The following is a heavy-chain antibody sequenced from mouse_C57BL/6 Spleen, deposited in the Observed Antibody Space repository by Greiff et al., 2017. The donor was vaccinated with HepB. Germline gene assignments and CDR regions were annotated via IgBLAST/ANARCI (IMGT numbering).Heavy chain of an antibody. CDR1: GYSITSGYY. CDR2: ISYDGSN. Sequence: EVQLKESGPGLVKPSQSLSLTCSVTGYSITSGYYWNWIRQFPGNKLEWMGYISYDGSNNYNPSLKNRISITRDTSKNQFFLKLNSVTTEDTATYYCARNSNYDAMDYWGQGTSVTVSS. V-gene: IGHV3-6*01. J-gene: IGHJ4*01. CDR3: ARNSNYDAMDY. D-gene: IGHD2-5*01.